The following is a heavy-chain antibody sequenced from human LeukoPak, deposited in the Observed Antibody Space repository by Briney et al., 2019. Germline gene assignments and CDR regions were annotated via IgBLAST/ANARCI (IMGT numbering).Heavy chain of an antibody. J-gene: IGHJ5*02. Sequence: GESLKISCKGSGYSFTSYWIGWVRQMPGKGLEWMGIIYPGDSDTRYSPSFQGQVTISADKSISTAYLQWSSLKASDTAMYYCAGGYCTKVVGKKNGFDPGGKGTLVTFSS. CDR2: IYPGDSDT. CDR3: AGGYCTKVVGKKNGFDP. D-gene: IGHD2-8*01. CDR1: GYSFTSYW. V-gene: IGHV5-51*03.